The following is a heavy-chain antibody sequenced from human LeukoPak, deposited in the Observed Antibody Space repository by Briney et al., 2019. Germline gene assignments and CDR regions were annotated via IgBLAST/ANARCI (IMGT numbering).Heavy chain of an antibody. Sequence: KPSETLSLTCSVSGGSISSYYWSWIRQPPGKGLEWIGYIHYSGSTNYNPSLKSRVTISVDTSKNQFSLKMNSVTGADTGVYYCARAGVAAAYYFDYWGQGTLVTVSS. CDR2: IHYSGST. V-gene: IGHV4-59*01. CDR3: ARAGVAAAYYFDY. J-gene: IGHJ4*02. D-gene: IGHD2-2*01. CDR1: GGSISSYY.